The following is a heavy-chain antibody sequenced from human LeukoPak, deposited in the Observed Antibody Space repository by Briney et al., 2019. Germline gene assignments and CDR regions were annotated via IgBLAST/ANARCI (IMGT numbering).Heavy chain of an antibody. D-gene: IGHD3-9*01. CDR2: IYHSGRT. V-gene: IGHV4-38-2*02. CDR1: GYSISSGYY. Sequence: SETLSLTCTVSGYSISSGYYWGWIRQPPGKGLEWIGSIYHSGRTYYNPSLKSRVTISVDTSKNQFSLKLRSVTAADTAVYYCARDPYYDTLTGHLILGAFDIWGQGTMVTVSS. CDR3: ARDPYYDTLTGHLILGAFDI. J-gene: IGHJ3*02.